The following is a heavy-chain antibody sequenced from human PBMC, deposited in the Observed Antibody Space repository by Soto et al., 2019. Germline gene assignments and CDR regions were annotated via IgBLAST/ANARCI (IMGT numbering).Heavy chain of an antibody. CDR1: GGSISSSSYY. CDR3: ARESLLSGYYYFDY. Sequence: SETLSLTCTVSGGSISSSSYYWGWIRQPPGKGLEWIGSIYYSGSTYYNPSLKSRVTISVDTSKNQFSLKLSSVTAADTAVYYCARESLLSGYYYFDYWGQGTLVTVSS. V-gene: IGHV4-39*07. D-gene: IGHD3-3*01. CDR2: IYYSGST. J-gene: IGHJ4*02.